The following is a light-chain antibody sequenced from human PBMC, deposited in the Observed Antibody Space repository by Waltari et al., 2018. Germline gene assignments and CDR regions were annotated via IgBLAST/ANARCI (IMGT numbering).Light chain of an antibody. CDR2: DVS. CDR3: NSYTSSNTRV. J-gene: IGLJ1*01. CDR1: SDVGGYDF. Sequence: QSALTQPASVSGSPGQSITISCTGSSDVGGYDFVSWYQQHPGKVPKLIIYDVSHRPSGVSTRFSGSKSGNTASLTISGLQSEDEADYYCNSYTSSNTRVFGTGTRVTVL. V-gene: IGLV2-14*03.